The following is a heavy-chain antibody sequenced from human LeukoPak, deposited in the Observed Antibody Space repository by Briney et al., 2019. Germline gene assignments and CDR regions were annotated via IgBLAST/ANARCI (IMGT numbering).Heavy chain of an antibody. D-gene: IGHD3-10*01. CDR1: GFTFSSYG. CDR2: ISYDGSNK. CDR3: AKDLGEYYYGSGSLSY. Sequence: GGSLRLSCAASGFTFSSYGMHWVRQAPGKGLEWVAVISYDGSNKYYADSVKGRFTISRDDSKNTLYLQMNSLRAEDTAVYYCAKDLGEYYYGSGSLSYWGQGTLVTVSS. J-gene: IGHJ4*02. V-gene: IGHV3-30*18.